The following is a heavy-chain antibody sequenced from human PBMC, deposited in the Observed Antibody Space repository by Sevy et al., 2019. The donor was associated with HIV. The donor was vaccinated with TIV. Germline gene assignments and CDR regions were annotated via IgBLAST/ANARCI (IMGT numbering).Heavy chain of an antibody. V-gene: IGHV1-24*01. Sequence: ASVKVSCMVYGYTLSELSMHWVRQAPGKGLEWMGSFDPEDDETIYAQKFQGRVTMTEDTSTDTAYMELNNLRSEDTAVYYCATTKDYYDSSGSPFDYWGQGTLVTVSS. D-gene: IGHD3-22*01. J-gene: IGHJ4*02. CDR2: FDPEDDET. CDR1: GYTLSELS. CDR3: ATTKDYYDSSGSPFDY.